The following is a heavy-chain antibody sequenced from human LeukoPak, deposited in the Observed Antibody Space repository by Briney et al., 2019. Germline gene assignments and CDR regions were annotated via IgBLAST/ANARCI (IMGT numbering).Heavy chain of an antibody. CDR2: INPNSGGT. CDR3: ARDYIERDITGTRYYMDV. J-gene: IGHJ6*03. D-gene: IGHD1-7*01. CDR1: GYTFTGYY. V-gene: IGHV1-2*02. Sequence: VGSVKVSCKASGYTFTGYYMHWVRQAPGQGLEWMGWINPNSGGTNYAQKFQGRVTMTRDTSISTAYMELSRLRSDDTAVYYCARDYIERDITGTRYYMDVWGKGTTVTVSS.